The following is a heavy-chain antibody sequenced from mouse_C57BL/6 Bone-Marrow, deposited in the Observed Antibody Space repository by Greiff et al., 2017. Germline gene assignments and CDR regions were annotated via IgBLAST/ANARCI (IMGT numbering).Heavy chain of an antibody. Sequence: QVQLQQPGAELVMPGASVKLSCKASGYTFTSYWMHWVKQRPGQGLEWIGEIDPSDSYTNYNQKFKGKSTSTVDKSSSTAYMQLSSLTSEDSAVYYCARWAMDYWGQGTSVTVSS. CDR1: GYTFTSYW. CDR2: IDPSDSYT. V-gene: IGHV1-69*01. J-gene: IGHJ4*01. CDR3: ARWAMDY.